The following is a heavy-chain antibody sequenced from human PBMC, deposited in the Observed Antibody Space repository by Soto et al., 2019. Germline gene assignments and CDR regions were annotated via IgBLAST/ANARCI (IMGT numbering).Heavy chain of an antibody. CDR1: GFTFSDHY. V-gene: IGHV3-72*01. Sequence: EVQLVESGGGLVQPGGSLRLSCGASGFTFSDHYMDWVRQAPGKGLEWVARIRNKGGFITEYAASVQCRFTVSRNDSMTSVFLQMNSLKTEDTALYYCASPKRISSGWSYHWGQGTLVTVSS. J-gene: IGHJ5*02. D-gene: IGHD6-19*01. CDR2: IRNKGGFIT. CDR3: ASPKRISSGWSYH.